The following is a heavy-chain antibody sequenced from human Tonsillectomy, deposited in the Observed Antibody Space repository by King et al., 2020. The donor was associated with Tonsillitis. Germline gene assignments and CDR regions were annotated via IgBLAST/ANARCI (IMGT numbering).Heavy chain of an antibody. V-gene: IGHV3-33*01. Sequence: VQLVESGGGVVQPGRSLRLSCAASGFTFSSYGMHWVRQAPGKGLEWVAVIWYDGSDTYYADSVKGRFTISRDNSKNTLYLQLNSLRAEDTAVYYCARDPRHDYGGNSGGWFDPWGQGTLVTVSS. CDR1: GFTFSSYG. D-gene: IGHD4-23*01. J-gene: IGHJ5*02. CDR2: IWYDGSDT. CDR3: ARDPRHDYGGNSGGWFDP.